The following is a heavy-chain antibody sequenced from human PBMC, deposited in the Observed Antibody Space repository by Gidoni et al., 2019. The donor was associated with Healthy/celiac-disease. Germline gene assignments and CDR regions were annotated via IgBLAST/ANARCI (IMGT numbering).Heavy chain of an antibody. V-gene: IGHV3-21*01. CDR2: ISSSSSYI. CDR1: GFTFSSYS. J-gene: IGHJ4*02. CDR3: ARDMITFGGVTDY. D-gene: IGHD3-16*01. Sequence: EVQLVESGGGLVKPGGSLRLSCAASGFTFSSYSMNWVRQAPGKGLEWVSSISSSSSYIYYADSVKGRFTISRDNAKNSLYLQMNSLRAEDTAVYYCARDMITFGGVTDYWGQGTLVTVSS.